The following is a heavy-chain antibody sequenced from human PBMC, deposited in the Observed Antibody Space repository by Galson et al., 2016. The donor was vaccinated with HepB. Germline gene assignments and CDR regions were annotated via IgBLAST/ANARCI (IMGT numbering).Heavy chain of an antibody. D-gene: IGHD5-18*01. J-gene: IGHJ4*02. V-gene: IGHV1-18*04. Sequence: SVKVSCKASGYTFSNYAIYWVRQAPGQGLEWMGWISTYNGNRNSEQKFQDRVTMTADTSTRTAYMELRRLVSDDTAIYYCARGDGRGYSYSAEYWGQGTLITVSS. CDR3: ARGDGRGYSYSAEY. CDR2: ISTYNGNR. CDR1: GYTFSNYA.